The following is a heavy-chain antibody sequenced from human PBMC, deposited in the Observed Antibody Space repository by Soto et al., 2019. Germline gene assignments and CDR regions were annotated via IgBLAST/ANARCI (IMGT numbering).Heavy chain of an antibody. V-gene: IGHV4-59*08. CDR1: GGSINNYY. D-gene: IGHD3-22*01. Sequence: PSETLSLTCTVSGGSINNYYWRWIRQPPGKGLEFIGYIYYAGTTTYNPSLKSRVTISVDTSKNQFSLKLSSVTAADTAVYYCARLGGYYQALDSWGQGTLVTVSS. CDR2: IYYAGTT. J-gene: IGHJ4*02. CDR3: ARLGGYYQALDS.